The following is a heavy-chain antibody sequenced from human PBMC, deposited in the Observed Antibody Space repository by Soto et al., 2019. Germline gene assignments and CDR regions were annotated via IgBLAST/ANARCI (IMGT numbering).Heavy chain of an antibody. V-gene: IGHV1-2*02. CDR2: INPNSGGT. CDR3: AKDYYDSSGYDNRFDP. J-gene: IGHJ5*02. D-gene: IGHD3-22*01. Sequence: ASVKVSCKASGYTFTGYYMHWVRQAPGQGLEWMGWINPNSGGTNYAQKFQGRVTMTRDTSISTAYMELSRLRSDDTAVYYCAKDYYDSSGYDNRFDPWGQGTLVTVSS. CDR1: GYTFTGYY.